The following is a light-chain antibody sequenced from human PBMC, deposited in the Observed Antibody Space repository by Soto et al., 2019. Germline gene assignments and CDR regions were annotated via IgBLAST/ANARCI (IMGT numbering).Light chain of an antibody. V-gene: IGKV3-20*01. CDR3: PQYGSSPRA. CDR2: GAS. J-gene: IGKJ1*01. CDR1: RSISSNY. Sequence: EIVLTQSPGTLSLSPGERATLSCRGSRSISSNYLAWYQQKPGQAPRLLIYGASSRATGIPDRFSGSGSGTDFTLTISTLEPEDFAVYYCPQYGSSPRAFGLGTKVEIK.